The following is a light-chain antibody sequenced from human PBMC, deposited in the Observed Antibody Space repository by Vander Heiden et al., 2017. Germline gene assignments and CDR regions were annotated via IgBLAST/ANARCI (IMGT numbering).Light chain of an antibody. V-gene: IGLV2-11*01. CDR1: SSNVGGDNY. Sequence: QSALTQPRSVSGSPGQSVPISCTGTSSNVGGDNYVCWYPQHPGKASMLLIYDVSKRPSGVPVRFSCSKSGNTASLTIPGLQAEAEADYYCCSYAGSYTFVFGGGTKLTVL. J-gene: IGLJ2*01. CDR3: CSYAGSYTFV. CDR2: DVS.